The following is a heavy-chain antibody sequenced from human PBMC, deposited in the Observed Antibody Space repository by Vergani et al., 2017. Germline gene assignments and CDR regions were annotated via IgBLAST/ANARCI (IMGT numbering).Heavy chain of an antibody. CDR2: INHSGST. Sequence: QVQLQQWGAGLLKPPETLSLTCAVYGGSFSGYYWSWIRQPPGKGLEWIGEINHSGSTNYNPSLKSRVTISVDTSKNQFSLKLSSVTAADTAVYYCARGRAYYYGSGSYYKHYYYYYYMDVWGKGTTVTVSS. V-gene: IGHV4-34*01. CDR1: GGSFSGYY. CDR3: ARGRAYYYGSGSYYKHYYYYYYMDV. D-gene: IGHD3-10*01. J-gene: IGHJ6*03.